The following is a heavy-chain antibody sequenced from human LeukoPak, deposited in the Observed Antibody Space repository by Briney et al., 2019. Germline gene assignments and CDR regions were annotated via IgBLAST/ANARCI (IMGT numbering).Heavy chain of an antibody. CDR1: GFTVSNNY. D-gene: IGHD5-24*01. V-gene: IGHV3-7*01. CDR2: IKQDGSEK. CDR3: AREKLDGYNSDAFDI. Sequence: GGSLRLSCAASGFTVSNNYMAWVRQAPGKGLEWVANIKQDGSEKYYVDSVKGRFTISRDNAKNSLYLQMNSLRAEDTAVYYCAREKLDGYNSDAFDIWGQGTMVTVSS. J-gene: IGHJ3*02.